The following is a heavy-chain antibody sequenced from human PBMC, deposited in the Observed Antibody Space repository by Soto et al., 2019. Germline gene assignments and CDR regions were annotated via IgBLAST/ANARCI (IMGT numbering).Heavy chain of an antibody. Sequence: PGGSLRLSCAASGFTFSSYGMHWVRQAPGKGLEWVAVISYDGSNKYYADSVKGRFTISRDNSKNTLCLQMNSLRAEDTAVYYCAKDRGNGYYYGMDVWGQGTTVTVSS. CDR2: ISYDGSNK. V-gene: IGHV3-30*18. D-gene: IGHD2-8*01. J-gene: IGHJ6*01. CDR3: AKDRGNGYYYGMDV. CDR1: GFTFSSYG.